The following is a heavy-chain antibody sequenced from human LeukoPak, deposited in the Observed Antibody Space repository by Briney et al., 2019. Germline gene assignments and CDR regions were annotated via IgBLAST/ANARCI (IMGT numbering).Heavy chain of an antibody. CDR2: IKYDGSDK. CDR1: GFLFSSYW. CDR3: AKDRTVGASYWYFDL. Sequence: GGSLRLSCAASGFLFSSYWMSWVRQAPGKGLEWIANIKYDGSDKFYVDSVKGRFTISRDSSKNTLFLHMNTLRAEDTAIYYCAKDRTVGASYWYFDLWGRGTLVTVSS. V-gene: IGHV3-7*03. J-gene: IGHJ2*01. D-gene: IGHD1-26*01.